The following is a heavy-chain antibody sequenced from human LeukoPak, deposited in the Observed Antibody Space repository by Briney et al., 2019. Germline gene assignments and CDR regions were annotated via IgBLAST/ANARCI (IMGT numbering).Heavy chain of an antibody. D-gene: IGHD1-26*01. CDR3: ARQGELAIDY. Sequence: PSETLSLTCSVSGGSMTNYYWSWIRQSPGKGLEGIGFIYNTGRTNYNPSLQSRVTMSIDTSKNQFSLKLSSVTAADTAVYYCARQGELAIDYWGQGTLVTVSS. CDR1: GGSMTNYY. J-gene: IGHJ4*02. V-gene: IGHV4-59*08. CDR2: IYNTGRT.